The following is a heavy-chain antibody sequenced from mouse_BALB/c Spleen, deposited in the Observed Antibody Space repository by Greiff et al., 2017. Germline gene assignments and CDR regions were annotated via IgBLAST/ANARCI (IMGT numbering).Heavy chain of an antibody. CDR3: NAPYYDVFAY. CDR1: GFNIKDYY. D-gene: IGHD2-4*01. CDR2: IDPENGDT. Sequence: EVQLQESGAELVRSGASVKLSCTASGFNIKDYYMHWVKQRPEQGLEWIGWIDPENGDTEYAPKFQGKATMTADTSSNTAYLQLSSLTSEDTAVYYCNAPYYDVFAYWGQGTLVTVSA. J-gene: IGHJ3*01. V-gene: IGHV14-4*02.